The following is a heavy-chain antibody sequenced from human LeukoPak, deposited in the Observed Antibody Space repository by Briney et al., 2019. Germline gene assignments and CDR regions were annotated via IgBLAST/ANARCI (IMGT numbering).Heavy chain of an antibody. V-gene: IGHV1-2*02. CDR3: ARDTCDGVTCYNWFDP. D-gene: IGHD4-17*01. J-gene: IGHJ5*02. Sequence: GPSVTLSCKASGYSFNDYYIHWARQAPGHGLEWIGWINPNIGGTSYAQKFQGRVTMTRHTSITTAYMELSSLRSDDTAMYYCARDTCDGVTCYNWFDPWGQGTLVTVSS. CDR2: INPNIGGT. CDR1: GYSFNDYY.